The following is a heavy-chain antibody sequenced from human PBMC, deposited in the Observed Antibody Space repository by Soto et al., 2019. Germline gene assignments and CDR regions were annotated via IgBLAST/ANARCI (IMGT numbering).Heavy chain of an antibody. D-gene: IGHD6-13*01. CDR3: ARSLYSSSWFHSGNSYYYYGMDV. V-gene: IGHV1-69*12. CDR1: GGTFGIYA. J-gene: IGHJ6*02. Sequence: QVQLVQSGAEVKKPGSSVKVSCKASGGTFGIYAITWVRQAPGQGLEWMGGIIAFSDIVNYTQKLQGRVTITADESTNTAYMDLSSLRSEDTAVYYCARSLYSSSWFHSGNSYYYYGMDVCGQGTTVTVSS. CDR2: IIAFSDIV.